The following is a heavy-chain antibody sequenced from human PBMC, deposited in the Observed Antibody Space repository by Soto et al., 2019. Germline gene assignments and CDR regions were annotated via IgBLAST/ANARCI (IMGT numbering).Heavy chain of an antibody. D-gene: IGHD3-9*01. Sequence: GGSLRLSCEASGFTFSDYYMNWIRQAPGKGLEWVSDISTSTNTNYADSVKGRFTISRDNAKNSLYLQMNSLRAEDTAVYYCARAADILTSDAFDIWGQGTMVTVSS. CDR1: GFTFSDYY. V-gene: IGHV3-11*05. J-gene: IGHJ3*02. CDR2: ISTSTNT. CDR3: ARAADILTSDAFDI.